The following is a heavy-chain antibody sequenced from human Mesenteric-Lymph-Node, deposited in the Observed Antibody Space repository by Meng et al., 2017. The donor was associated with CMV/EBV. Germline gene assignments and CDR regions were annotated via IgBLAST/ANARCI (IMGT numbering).Heavy chain of an antibody. D-gene: IGHD3-16*01. Sequence: GESLKISCKGSGYRFTNYWIGWVRQMPGKGLEWMGIIYPGDSDTRYSPSFQGQVTISVDKSITTAYLQWSSLKASDTAMYYCARPGGDYDWYFDLWGRGTLVTVSS. CDR1: GYRFTNYW. J-gene: IGHJ2*01. V-gene: IGHV5-51*01. CDR2: IYPGDSDT. CDR3: ARPGGDYDWYFDL.